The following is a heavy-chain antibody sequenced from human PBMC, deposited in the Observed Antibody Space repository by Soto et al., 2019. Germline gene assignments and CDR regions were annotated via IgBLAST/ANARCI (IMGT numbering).Heavy chain of an antibody. Sequence: ASVKVSCKASGYTFTRYYMHWVRQAPGQGLEWMGIINPSDDATSYAEKFQGRLTMTKDTSTSTVYMEMGSLRSEDTAVYYCARDLIREGDYYDRSGYYLDYWGQGTLVTVSS. CDR1: GYTFTRYY. CDR3: ARDLIREGDYYDRSGYYLDY. V-gene: IGHV1-46*01. D-gene: IGHD3-22*01. J-gene: IGHJ4*02. CDR2: INPSDDAT.